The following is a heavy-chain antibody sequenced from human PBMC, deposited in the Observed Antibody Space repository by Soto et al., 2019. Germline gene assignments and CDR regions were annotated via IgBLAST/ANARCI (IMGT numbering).Heavy chain of an antibody. V-gene: IGHV3-15*07. CDR2: IKSKSDGGTT. Sequence: GGSLRLSCAASGFTFRNYDMNWVRQAPGKGLEWVGRIKSKSDGGTTDYAASVKGRFTISRDDSENTLYLQMNSLSTEDTAVYYCTTNHGHPDFWGQGTLVTVSS. CDR3: TTNHGHPDF. CDR1: GFTFRNYD. D-gene: IGHD4-17*01. J-gene: IGHJ4*02.